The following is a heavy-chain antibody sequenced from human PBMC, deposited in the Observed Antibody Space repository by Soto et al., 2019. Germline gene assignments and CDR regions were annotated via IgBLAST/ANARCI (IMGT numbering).Heavy chain of an antibody. Sequence: ASVKVSCKASGYTFNNYGITWVRQAPGQVLEWLGLISVYNGNKNYAKKVQGRVSITADTSTSTAHMELRSLQSDDTAVYFCARVAITLIRGLKVDFYSMDIWG. CDR3: ARVAITLIRGLKVDFYSMDI. D-gene: IGHD3-10*01. V-gene: IGHV1-18*01. CDR2: ISVYNGNK. J-gene: IGHJ6*02. CDR1: GYTFNNYG.